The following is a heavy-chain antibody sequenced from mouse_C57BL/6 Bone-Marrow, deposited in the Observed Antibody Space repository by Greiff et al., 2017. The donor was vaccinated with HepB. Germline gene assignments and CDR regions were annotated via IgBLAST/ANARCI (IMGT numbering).Heavy chain of an antibody. D-gene: IGHD1-1*01. CDR2: IRSKSSNYAT. CDR3: VRNYYYGSLSYWYFDV. J-gene: IGHJ1*03. CDR1: GFTFNTYA. Sequence: EVQVVESGGGLVQPKGSLKLSCAASGFTFNTYAMHWVRQAPGKGLEWVARIRSKSSNYATYYADSVKDRFTISRDDSQSMLYLQMNNLKTEDTAMYYCVRNYYYGSLSYWYFDVWGTGTTVTVSS. V-gene: IGHV10-3*01.